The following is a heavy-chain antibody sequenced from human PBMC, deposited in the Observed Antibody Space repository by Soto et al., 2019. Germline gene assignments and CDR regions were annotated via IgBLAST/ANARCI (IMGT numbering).Heavy chain of an antibody. V-gene: IGHV1-2*04. D-gene: IGHD6-6*01. CDR1: GYTFTGYY. Sequence: GASVKVSCKASGYTFTGYYMHWVRQAPGQGLEWMGWINPNSGGTNYAQKFQGWVTMTRDTSISTAYMELSRLRSDDTAVYYCAREDIAARPRYYGMDVWGQGTTVTVSS. J-gene: IGHJ6*02. CDR2: INPNSGGT. CDR3: AREDIAARPRYYGMDV.